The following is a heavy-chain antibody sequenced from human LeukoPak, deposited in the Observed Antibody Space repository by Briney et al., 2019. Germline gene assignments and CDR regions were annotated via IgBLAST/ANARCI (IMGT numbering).Heavy chain of an antibody. J-gene: IGHJ4*02. V-gene: IGHV3-23*01. CDR1: GFTFSSYA. D-gene: IGHD6-19*01. Sequence: PGGSLRLSCVASGFTFSSYAMSWVRQAPGKGLEWVSAISRSDASTYYAGSVRGRFTISRDNSKNTLYLQMNSLRAEDTAVYYCATVSDSSGWYYFDYWGQGTLVTVSS. CDR2: ISRSDAST. CDR3: ATVSDSSGWYYFDY.